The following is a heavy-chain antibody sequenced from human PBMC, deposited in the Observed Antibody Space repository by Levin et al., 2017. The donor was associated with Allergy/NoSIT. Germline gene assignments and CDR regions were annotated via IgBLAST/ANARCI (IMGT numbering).Heavy chain of an antibody. D-gene: IGHD5-12*01. V-gene: IGHV3-49*03. CDR2: IRSKAYGGTT. CDR3: GRARIIDY. Sequence: GGSLRLSCTASGFTFADYSMSWFRQAPGKGLEWVAFIRSKAYGGTTEYAASVKDRFTISRDDSKSIAYLQMNSLKTEDTAVYYCGRARIIDYWGQGTLVTVSS. J-gene: IGHJ4*02. CDR1: GFTFADYS.